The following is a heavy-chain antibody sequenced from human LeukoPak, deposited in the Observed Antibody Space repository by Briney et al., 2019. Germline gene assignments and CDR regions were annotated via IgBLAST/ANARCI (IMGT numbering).Heavy chain of an antibody. D-gene: IGHD3-22*01. V-gene: IGHV3-23*01. J-gene: IGHJ4*02. CDR2: ISGSGGST. CDR1: GFTFSSYA. Sequence: GSLRLSCAASGFTFSSYAMSWVRQAPGKGLEWVSAISGSGGSTYYADSVKGRFTISRDNSKNTLYLQMNSLRAEDTAVYYCAKDEYYYDSSGYYSGYFDYWGQGTLVTVSS. CDR3: AKDEYYYDSSGYYSGYFDY.